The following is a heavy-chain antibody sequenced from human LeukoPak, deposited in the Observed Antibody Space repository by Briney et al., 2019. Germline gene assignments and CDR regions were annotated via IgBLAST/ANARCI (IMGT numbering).Heavy chain of an antibody. Sequence: ASVKVSCKASGYTFTSYGISWVRQAPGQGLEWMGWISAYNGNTNYAQKLQGRVTMTTDTSTSTAYMELRSLRSEDTAVYYCAREWVYYGSGSYYNNWFDPWGQGTLVTVSS. CDR2: ISAYNGNT. CDR1: GYTFTSYG. D-gene: IGHD3-10*01. CDR3: AREWVYYGSGSYYNNWFDP. J-gene: IGHJ5*02. V-gene: IGHV1-18*01.